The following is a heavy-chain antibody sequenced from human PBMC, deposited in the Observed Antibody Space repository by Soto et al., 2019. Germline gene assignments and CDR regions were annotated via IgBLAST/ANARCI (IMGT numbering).Heavy chain of an antibody. CDR3: ARTPGGYDILTGYYYYYGMDV. CDR1: GFSLSTSGMC. Sequence: KSGPTLVNPTQTLTLTCTFSGFSLSTSGMCVSWIRQPPGKALEWLAHIDWDDDKYYSTSLKTRLTISKDTSKNQVVLTMTNMDPVDTATYYCARTPGGYDILTGYYYYYGMDVWGQGTTVTVSS. CDR2: IDWDDDK. D-gene: IGHD3-9*01. J-gene: IGHJ6*02. V-gene: IGHV2-70*01.